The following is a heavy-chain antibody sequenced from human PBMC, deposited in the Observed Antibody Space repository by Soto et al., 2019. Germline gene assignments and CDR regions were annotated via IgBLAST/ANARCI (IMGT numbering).Heavy chain of an antibody. V-gene: IGHV4-59*01. D-gene: IGHD3-10*01. J-gene: IGHJ5*02. CDR1: GDSISSYY. Sequence: PSEILSLTCIVSGDSISSYYWSWIRQPPGKGLEWIGYIYYNGSTNYNPSFKSRVTISVDPSKYQFSLKLTSATAADTAVYYCARDLRGGWFDPWGQGALVTVSS. CDR3: ARDLRGGWFDP. CDR2: IYYNGST.